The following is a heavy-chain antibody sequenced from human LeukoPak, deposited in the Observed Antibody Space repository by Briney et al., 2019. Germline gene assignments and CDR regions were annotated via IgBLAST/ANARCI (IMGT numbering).Heavy chain of an antibody. CDR1: GGSFSGYY. CDR3: ARGGGSYYHYYYYYMDV. D-gene: IGHD1-26*01. Sequence: NASETLSLTCAVYGGSFSGYYWSWIRQPPGKGLEWLGEINHSGSTNYNPSLKTRVTISVDTSKNQFSLKLSSATAADTAVYYCARGGGSYYHYYYYYMDVWGEGTTVTVSS. CDR2: INHSGST. V-gene: IGHV4-34*01. J-gene: IGHJ6*03.